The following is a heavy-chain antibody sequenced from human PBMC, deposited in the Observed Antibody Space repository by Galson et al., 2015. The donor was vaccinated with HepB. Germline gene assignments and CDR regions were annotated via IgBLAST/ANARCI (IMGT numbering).Heavy chain of an antibody. CDR1: GFTFSSYS. D-gene: IGHD4-23*01. CDR3: ARAPTRLRWSLYYFDY. V-gene: IGHV3-48*02. CDR2: ISSSSSTI. J-gene: IGHJ4*02. Sequence: SLRLSCAASGFTFSSYSMNWVRQAPGKGLEWVSYISSSSSTIYYADSVKGRFTISRDNAKNSLYLQMNSLRDEDTAVYYCARAPTRLRWSLYYFDYWGQGTLVTVSS.